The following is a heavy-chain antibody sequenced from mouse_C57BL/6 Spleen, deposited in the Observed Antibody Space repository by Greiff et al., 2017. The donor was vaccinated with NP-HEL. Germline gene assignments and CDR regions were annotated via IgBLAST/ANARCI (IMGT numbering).Heavy chain of an antibody. D-gene: IGHD3-3*01. CDR3: ARRGPDSSHWYFDV. Sequence: QVQLQQSGAELVRPGASVKLSCKASGYTFTDYYINWVKQRPGQGLEWIARIYPGSGNTYYNEKFKGKATLTAEKSSSTAYMQLSSLTSEDSAVYFCARRGPDSSHWYFDVWGTGTTVTVSS. CDR2: IYPGSGNT. V-gene: IGHV1-76*01. J-gene: IGHJ1*03. CDR1: GYTFTDYY.